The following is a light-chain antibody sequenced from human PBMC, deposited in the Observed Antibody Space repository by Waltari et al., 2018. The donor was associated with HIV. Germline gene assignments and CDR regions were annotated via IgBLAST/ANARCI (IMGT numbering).Light chain of an antibody. CDR2: SNN. V-gene: IGLV1-44*01. CDR3: AAWDDSLNGWV. Sequence: QSVLTQPPSASGTPGQRVTISCSGSSPHIGSNTVNWYQQLPGTAPKLLIYSNNQRPSGVPDRFSGSKSGTSASLAISGLQSDVEAAFCCAAWDDSLNGWVFGGGTKLTVL. J-gene: IGLJ3*02. CDR1: SPHIGSNT.